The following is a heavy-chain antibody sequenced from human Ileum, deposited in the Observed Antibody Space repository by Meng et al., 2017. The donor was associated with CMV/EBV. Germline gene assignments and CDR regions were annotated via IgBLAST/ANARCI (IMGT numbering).Heavy chain of an antibody. V-gene: IGHV4-39*07. CDR1: GGSIDSSTYY. D-gene: IGHD2-8*02. CDR2: VSYTGDT. J-gene: IGHJ5*01. Sequence: GSLRLSCTVSGGSIDSSTYYWCWIRQPPGKGLKWIGSVSYTGDTDYNASLRSRVTMSVDTSQSQFFLKVNSVTAADTAVYSCVRILNTGINGRGWFDLWGQGVLVTVSS. CDR3: VRILNTGINGRGWFDL.